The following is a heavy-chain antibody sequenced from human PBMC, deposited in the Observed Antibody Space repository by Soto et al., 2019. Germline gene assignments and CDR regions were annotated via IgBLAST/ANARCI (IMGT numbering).Heavy chain of an antibody. Sequence: PGGPLRLSCAASGFTFSSYWMSWVRQAPGKGLEWVANLKQDGSNKYYADSVKGRFTISRDNSKNTLYLQMNSLRAEDTAVYYCARYYYGSGSYYTYYYYYGMDVWGQGTTVTV. CDR1: GFTFSSYW. CDR3: ARYYYGSGSYYTYYYYYGMDV. J-gene: IGHJ6*02. D-gene: IGHD3-10*01. CDR2: LKQDGSNK. V-gene: IGHV3-7*01.